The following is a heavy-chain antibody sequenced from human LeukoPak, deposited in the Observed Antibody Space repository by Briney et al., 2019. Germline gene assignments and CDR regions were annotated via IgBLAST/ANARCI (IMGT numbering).Heavy chain of an antibody. CDR1: GFTFSSYE. D-gene: IGHD1-26*01. V-gene: IGHV3-20*04. CDR2: INWNGGST. J-gene: IGHJ4*02. Sequence: GGSLRLSCAASGFTFSSYEMNWVRQAPGKGLEWVSGINWNGGSTGYADSVKGRFTISRDNAKNSLYLQMNSLRAEDTALYYCARGESYVAHFDYWGQGTLVTVSS. CDR3: ARGESYVAHFDY.